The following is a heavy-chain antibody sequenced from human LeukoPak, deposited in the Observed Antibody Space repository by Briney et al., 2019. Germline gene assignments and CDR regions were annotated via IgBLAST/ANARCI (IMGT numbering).Heavy chain of an antibody. CDR3: ARICGYSYGHDY. Sequence: SGPTLVNPTHTLTLTCTFSGFSLSTSGMCVSWIRQPPGKALEWLARIDWHDGKYYSTSLKTRPPISDDTTKNQVVLKMTNMDPVATATYFCARICGYSYGHDYWGQGILVPVSS. CDR2: IDWHDGK. J-gene: IGHJ4*02. V-gene: IGHV2-70*11. CDR1: GFSLSTSGMC. D-gene: IGHD5-18*01.